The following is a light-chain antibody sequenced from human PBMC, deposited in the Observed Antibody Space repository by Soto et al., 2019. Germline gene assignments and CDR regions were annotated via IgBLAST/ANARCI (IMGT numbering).Light chain of an antibody. J-gene: IGLJ3*02. CDR2: EVS. Sequence: QSALTQPPSASGSPGQSVTISCTGTSSDVGAYKYVSWYQQYPGKAPKLMISEVSKRSSGVPDRFSGSKSGNTASLTVSGLQAEEEADYYCTSYVGSNIWVFGGGTKLTVL. CDR1: SSDVGAYKY. CDR3: TSYVGSNIWV. V-gene: IGLV2-8*01.